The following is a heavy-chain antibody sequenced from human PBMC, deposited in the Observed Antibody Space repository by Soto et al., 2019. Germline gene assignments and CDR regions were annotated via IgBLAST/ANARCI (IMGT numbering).Heavy chain of an antibody. CDR3: ARDPVIGLFDL. CDR2: INTDGSVA. V-gene: IGHV3-74*03. J-gene: IGHJ2*01. Sequence: GGSLRLSCAASGLTFRSYWMHWVRQAPGKGLVWVSRINTDGSVAMYVDSVKGRFTISRDNSKNTLNLQMNSLRAEDTAVYYCARDPVIGLFDLWGRGTLVTVSS. CDR1: GLTFRSYW.